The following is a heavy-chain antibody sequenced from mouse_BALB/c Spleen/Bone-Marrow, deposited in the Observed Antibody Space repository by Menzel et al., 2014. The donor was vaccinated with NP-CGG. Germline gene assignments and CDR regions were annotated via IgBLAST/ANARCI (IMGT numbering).Heavy chain of an antibody. CDR3: AKNYYYGYVAY. Sequence: EVMLVESGGGLVQPGGSLKLSCAASGFDFXRYWMTWVRQVPGNGLEWIGEINPDSSTINYTPSLKDKFIISRDNAKNTLYLQMNKVRSEDTALYYCAKNYYYGYVAYWGQGTLVTVSA. V-gene: IGHV4-1*02. CDR1: GFDFXRYW. D-gene: IGHD1-2*01. CDR2: INPDSSTI. J-gene: IGHJ3*01.